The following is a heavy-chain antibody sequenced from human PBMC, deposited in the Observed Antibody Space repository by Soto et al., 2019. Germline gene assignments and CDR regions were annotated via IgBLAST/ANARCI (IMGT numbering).Heavy chain of an antibody. CDR2: IDPSDSYT. Sequence: GESLKISCKGSGYSLTSYWISWSRQLPGKGLEWMGRIDPSDSYTNYSPSFQCHVTISADRSISTAYVQWSSLKASDTAMYYCARDIVGDTPSVGGQGTTVIVS. CDR3: ARDIVGDTPSV. D-gene: IGHD1-26*01. V-gene: IGHV5-10-1*01. CDR1: GYSLTSYW. J-gene: IGHJ6*02.